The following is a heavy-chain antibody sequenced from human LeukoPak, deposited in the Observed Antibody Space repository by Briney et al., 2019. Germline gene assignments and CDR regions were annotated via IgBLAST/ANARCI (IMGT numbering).Heavy chain of an antibody. CDR1: GGSVSSGTYY. CDR3: AGDSSNYPHAMDV. J-gene: IGHJ6*02. D-gene: IGHD2-2*01. CDR2: IYYSGST. Sequence: PSETLSLTCTVSGGSVSSGTYYWTWIRQPPGKGLEWIGYIYYSGSTNYNPSLKSRVTISVDTSKNQFSLKLSSVTAADTAVYYCAGDSSNYPHAMDVWGQGTTVTVSS. V-gene: IGHV4-61*01.